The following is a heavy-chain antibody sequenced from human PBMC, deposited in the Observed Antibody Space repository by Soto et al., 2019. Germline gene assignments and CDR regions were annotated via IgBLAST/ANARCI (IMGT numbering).Heavy chain of an antibody. CDR2: IFYKGDT. CDR1: GGSIRSYY. Sequence: PSETLSLTCTVSGGSIRSYYWNWIRQPPGKGLEWIGYIFYKGDTNYNPSLKSRVTISLDTSKSQFSLKLSSVTAADTAVYYCARAPGRITFFGDAYFDYWGQGTRGTVSS. CDR3: ARAPGRITFFGDAYFDY. J-gene: IGHJ4*02. D-gene: IGHD3-10*01. V-gene: IGHV4-59*01.